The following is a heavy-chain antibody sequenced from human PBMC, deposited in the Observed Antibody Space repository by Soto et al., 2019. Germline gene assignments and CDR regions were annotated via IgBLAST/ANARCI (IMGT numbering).Heavy chain of an antibody. CDR1: GFTFSSYA. CDR3: ARDVYCSGGSCYYGSYNWFDP. CDR2: ISYDGSNK. V-gene: IGHV3-30-3*01. J-gene: IGHJ5*02. Sequence: GESLKISCAASGFTFSSYAMHWVRQAPGKGLEWVAVISYDGSNKYYADSVKGRFTISRDNSKNTLYLQMNSLRAEDTAVYYCARDVYCSGGSCYYGSYNWFDPWGQGTLVTVSS. D-gene: IGHD2-15*01.